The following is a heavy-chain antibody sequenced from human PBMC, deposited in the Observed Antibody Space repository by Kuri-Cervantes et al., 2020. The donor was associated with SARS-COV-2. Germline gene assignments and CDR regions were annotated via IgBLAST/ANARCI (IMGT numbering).Heavy chain of an antibody. J-gene: IGHJ5*02. CDR1: GFTFSSYG. CDR3: AVPVVPAAIFENWFDP. V-gene: IGHV3-30*03. Sequence: GESLKISCAASGFTFSSYGMHWVRQAPGKGLEWVAVISYDGYNKYYADSVKGRFTIARDNSKNTIYLQMNNLRPEGTAVYYCAVPVVPAAIFENWFDPWGQGTLVTVSS. D-gene: IGHD2-2*01. CDR2: ISYDGYNK.